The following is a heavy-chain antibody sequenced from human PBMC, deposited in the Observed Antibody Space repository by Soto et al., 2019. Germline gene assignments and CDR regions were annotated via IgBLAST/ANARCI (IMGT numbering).Heavy chain of an antibody. Sequence: QVQLQESGPGLVKSSETLSLTCTVSGGSISSYYWSWIRQPPGKGLEWIGYIYYSGSTTYNPSLKSRVTISVDTSKNQFSLKLSSVTAADTAVYYCARSDTYYYGSGLGYWGQGTLVTVSS. CDR2: IYYSGST. V-gene: IGHV4-59*01. CDR1: GGSISSYY. J-gene: IGHJ4*02. D-gene: IGHD3-10*01. CDR3: ARSDTYYYGSGLGY.